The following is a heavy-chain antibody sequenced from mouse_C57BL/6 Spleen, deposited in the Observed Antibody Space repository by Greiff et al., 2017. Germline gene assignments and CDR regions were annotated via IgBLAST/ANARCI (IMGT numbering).Heavy chain of an antibody. J-gene: IGHJ2*01. CDR2: ISSGSSTI. CDR1: GFTFSDYG. CDR3: ARGRGYFDY. Sequence: EVKLMESGGGLVKPGGSLKLSCAASGFTFSDYGMPWVRQAPEKGLEWVAYISSGSSTIYYADTVKGRFTISSDNAKNTLFLQMTSLRSEDTAMYYCARGRGYFDYWGQGTTLTVSS. V-gene: IGHV5-17*01.